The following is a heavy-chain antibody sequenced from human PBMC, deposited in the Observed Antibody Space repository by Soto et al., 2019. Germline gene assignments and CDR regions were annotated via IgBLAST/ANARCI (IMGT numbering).Heavy chain of an antibody. Sequence: GASVKVSCKASGGTFSSHAISWVRQAPGQGLEWMGGIIPIFGTANYAQKFQGRVTITADESTSTAYMELSSLRSEDTAVYYCARDALPIVVVVAATRNWFDPWGQGTLVTVSS. CDR3: ARDALPIVVVVAATRNWFDP. V-gene: IGHV1-69*13. J-gene: IGHJ5*02. CDR2: IIPIFGTA. D-gene: IGHD2-15*01. CDR1: GGTFSSHA.